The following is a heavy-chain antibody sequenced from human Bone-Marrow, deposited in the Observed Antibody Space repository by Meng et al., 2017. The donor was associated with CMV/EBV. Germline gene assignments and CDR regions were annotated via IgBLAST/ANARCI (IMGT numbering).Heavy chain of an antibody. CDR3: VRELRYSRGWSRFDP. V-gene: IGHV4-61*01. CDR2: FHYSGSS. Sequence: QVQLQESGPGLVKPSEPLSLTCTVSGVSVNSDYNYWSWIRQPPGKGLEWIGFFHYSGSSTYNPSLRSRVTISGDTSNNQFFLRLSSVTAADTAVYYCVRELRYSRGWSRFDPWGPGTLVTVSS. J-gene: IGHJ5*02. CDR1: GVSVNSDYNY. D-gene: IGHD6-19*01.